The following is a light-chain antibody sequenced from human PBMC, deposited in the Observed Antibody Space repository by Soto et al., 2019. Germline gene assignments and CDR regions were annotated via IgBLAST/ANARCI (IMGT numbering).Light chain of an antibody. CDR3: QRYTSVPPYT. J-gene: IGKJ2*01. CDR1: QGISNY. CDR2: AAS. V-gene: IGKV1-27*01. Sequence: DIQMTQSPSSLSASVGDRVTITCRASQGISNYLAWYQQKPGKVPKLLIYAASTLQSGVPSRFSGSGSGTDFTLTISSLQPEDVATYYCQRYTSVPPYTFGQGTKLEIK.